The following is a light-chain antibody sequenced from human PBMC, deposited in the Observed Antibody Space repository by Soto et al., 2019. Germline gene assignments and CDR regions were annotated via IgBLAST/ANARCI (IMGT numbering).Light chain of an antibody. Sequence: ESVLTQSPATLSLSPGERATLSCRASPSVSNSLSWYQHKPCQAPRLLIYDASNRATGVPTRFSGSGSGTDFTLTNSSLEPEAFAVYYCQQRNQWPPVTFGGGTRVEIK. J-gene: IGKJ4*01. CDR1: PSVSNS. V-gene: IGKV3-11*01. CDR2: DAS. CDR3: QQRNQWPPVT.